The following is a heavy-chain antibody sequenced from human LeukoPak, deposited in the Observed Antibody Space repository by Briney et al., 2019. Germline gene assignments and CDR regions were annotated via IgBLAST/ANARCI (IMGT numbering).Heavy chain of an antibody. J-gene: IGHJ4*02. CDR2: INPNSGGT. CDR3: ARGSGYSSSWGIDS. CDR1: GYTFTGYY. D-gene: IGHD6-13*01. Sequence: ASVNVSCKASGYTFTGYYMHWVRQAPGQGLEWMGWINPNSGGTNYAQKFQGRVTMTRDTSISTAYMELSRLRSDETAVYCCARGSGYSSSWGIDSWGQGTLVTVSS. V-gene: IGHV1-2*02.